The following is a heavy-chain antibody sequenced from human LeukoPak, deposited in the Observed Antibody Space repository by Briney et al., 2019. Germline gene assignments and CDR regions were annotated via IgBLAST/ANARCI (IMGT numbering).Heavy chain of an antibody. CDR3: ARRYNYYDSSGYYSNFDY. CDR1: GYTFTGYY. V-gene: IGHV1-2*06. D-gene: IGHD3-22*01. CDR2: INPNSGGT. Sequence: ASVKVSCKASGYTFTGYYMHWVRQAPGQGLEWMGRINPNSGGTNYAQKFQGRVTMTRDTSTSTAYMELSRLRSDDTAEYYCARRYNYYDSSGYYSNFDYWGQGTLVTVSS. J-gene: IGHJ4*02.